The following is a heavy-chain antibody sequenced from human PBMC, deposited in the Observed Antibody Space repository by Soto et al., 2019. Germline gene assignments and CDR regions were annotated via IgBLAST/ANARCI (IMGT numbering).Heavy chain of an antibody. V-gene: IGHV3-23*01. D-gene: IGHD3-10*01. Sequence: EFQVMHSGGGFVQPGGSLRLACAASGFPFSATDMRWVRQAPGKGLAWVSTFAGGGETTYYADSGRGRFTISRDNSKNTVYLQMDGLRVDATAFYYCAKNSGWFNTWGQGDLVIVSS. CDR2: FAGGGETT. J-gene: IGHJ5*02. CDR3: AKNSGWFNT. CDR1: GFPFSATD.